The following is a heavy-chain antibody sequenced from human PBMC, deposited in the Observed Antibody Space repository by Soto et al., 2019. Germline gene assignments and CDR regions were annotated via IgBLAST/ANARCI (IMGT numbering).Heavy chain of an antibody. CDR1: GYTFTCYY. CDR3: ARDSRDQNYYDSSGYYYYYGMDV. J-gene: IGHJ6*02. D-gene: IGHD3-22*01. V-gene: IGHV1-2*04. CDR2: INPNSGGT. Sequence: ASVKVSCKASGYTFTCYYMDWVRQAPGQGLEWMGWINPNSGGTNYAQKFQGWVTMTRDTSISTAYMELSRLRSDDTAVYYCARDSRDQNYYDSSGYYYYYGMDVWGQGTTVTVS.